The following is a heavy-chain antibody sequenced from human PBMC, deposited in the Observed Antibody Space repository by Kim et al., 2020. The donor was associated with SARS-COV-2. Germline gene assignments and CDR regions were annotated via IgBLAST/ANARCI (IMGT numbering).Heavy chain of an antibody. Sequence: SETLSLTCTVSGGSISSSSYYWGWIRQPPGKGLEWIGSIYYSGSTYYNPSLKSRVTIPVDTSKNQFSPKLSSVTAADTAVYYCASGYYDSSGYYYAEGAIDIWGQGTMVTVSS. J-gene: IGHJ3*02. V-gene: IGHV4-39*01. CDR2: IYYSGST. CDR1: GGSISSSSYY. D-gene: IGHD3-22*01. CDR3: ASGYYDSSGYYYAEGAIDI.